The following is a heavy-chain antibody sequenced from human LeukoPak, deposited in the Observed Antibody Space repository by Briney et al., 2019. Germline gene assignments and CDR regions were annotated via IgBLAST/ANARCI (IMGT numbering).Heavy chain of an antibody. CDR2: IYYSGST. CDR3: ARSKDILTGYCFDY. Sequence: SETLSVTCTVSGGSISSSSYYWGWIRQPPGKGLEWIGSIYYSGSTYYNPSLKSRVTISVDTSKNQFSLKLSSVTAADTAVYYCARSKDILTGYCFDYWGQGTLVTVSS. D-gene: IGHD3-9*01. CDR1: GGSISSSSYY. J-gene: IGHJ4*02. V-gene: IGHV4-39*07.